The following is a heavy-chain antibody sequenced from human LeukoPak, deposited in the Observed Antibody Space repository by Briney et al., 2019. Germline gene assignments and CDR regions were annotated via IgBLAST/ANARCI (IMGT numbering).Heavy chain of an antibody. CDR1: GDSISSGDYY. V-gene: IGHV4-61*02. J-gene: IGHJ4*02. Sequence: SETLSLTCTVSGDSISSGDYYWTWIRQPAGKGLEWIGRIYTSGNTNYNPSLKSRVTMSVDTSKNQFSLKLSSVTAADTAVYYCARLSTVTTSFDYWGQGTLVSVSS. CDR2: IYTSGNT. D-gene: IGHD4-11*01. CDR3: ARLSTVTTSFDY.